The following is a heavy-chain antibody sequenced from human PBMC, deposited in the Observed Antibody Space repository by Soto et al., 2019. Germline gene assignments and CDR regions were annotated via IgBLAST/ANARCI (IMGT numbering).Heavy chain of an antibody. J-gene: IGHJ4*02. V-gene: IGHV3-53*02. CDR1: GFSVSSNY. D-gene: IGHD3-16*01. CDR3: ARDVGFDYVN. Sequence: EVQLVESGGGLIQPGGSLRLSCAASGFSVSSNYMSWVRQAPGKGLECVSVIYSGGSTYFPDSVKGRFTIARDTSKNTLYLQMDSLRAEDTAVYYCARDVGFDYVNWGQGTLVTVSS. CDR2: IYSGGST.